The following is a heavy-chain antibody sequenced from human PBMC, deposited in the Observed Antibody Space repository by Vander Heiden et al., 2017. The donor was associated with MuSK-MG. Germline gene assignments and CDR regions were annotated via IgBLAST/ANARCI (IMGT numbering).Heavy chain of an antibody. J-gene: IGHJ4*02. V-gene: IGHV3-23*01. CDR2: ITGRGTPT. Sequence: EVQLLESGGGLVQPGGSLRLSCSVSGFTFSNSAMTWVRQSPGKGLEWVSTITGRGTPTFYADSVKGRFTISRDNSKNRVYLQMNSLRAEDTALYYCSKPPSRNDYWGQGTLVTVSS. CDR1: GFTFSNSA. CDR3: SKPPSRNDY.